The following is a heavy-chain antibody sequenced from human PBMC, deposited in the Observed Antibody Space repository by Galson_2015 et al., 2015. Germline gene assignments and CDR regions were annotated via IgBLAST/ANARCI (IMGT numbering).Heavy chain of an antibody. J-gene: IGHJ4*02. Sequence: SLRLSCAASGFTFSTYAMSWVRQAPGKGLEWVSSIGGSGDSTYYADSVKGRFTISRDNSKNTLSLQMNSLRAEDTAIYYCAKVWGSGGMSNDFWGQGTLVTVSS. CDR2: IGGSGDST. V-gene: IGHV3-23*01. CDR3: AKVWGSGGMSNDF. CDR1: GFTFSTYA. D-gene: IGHD3-16*01.